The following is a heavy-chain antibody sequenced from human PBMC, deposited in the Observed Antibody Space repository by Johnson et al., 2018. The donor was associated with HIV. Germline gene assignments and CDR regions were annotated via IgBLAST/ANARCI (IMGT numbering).Heavy chain of an antibody. CDR1: GFTFSSYG. CDR3: ATSGSHFAFDI. Sequence: QMQLVESGGGLVKPGGSLRLSSAASGFTFSSYGMHWVRQAPGKGLEWVAFIWYDDSNEYYGESVKGRFTISRDNSKNTRYLQMSSLRAEDTAVYYCATSGSHFAFDIWGQGTMVTVSS. CDR2: IWYDDSNE. J-gene: IGHJ3*02. V-gene: IGHV3-30*02. D-gene: IGHD1-26*01.